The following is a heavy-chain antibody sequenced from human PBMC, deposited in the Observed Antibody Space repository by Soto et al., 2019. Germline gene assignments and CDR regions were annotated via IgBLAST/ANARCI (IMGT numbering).Heavy chain of an antibody. D-gene: IGHD6-6*01. CDR1: GYTFTSFG. CDR3: ARDKPQQIVGYNYYYGMDV. CDR2: ISGYNGDT. V-gene: IGHV1-18*04. J-gene: IGHJ6*02. Sequence: QLHLVQSGAEVKKPGASVKVSCTASGYTFTSFGVSWVRQVPGQGLEWMGWISGYNGDTDYVQKFQGRVTMTTDRYTSTAYMEVRSLRSDDRAVYYCARDKPQQIVGYNYYYGMDVWGQGTTVTVSS.